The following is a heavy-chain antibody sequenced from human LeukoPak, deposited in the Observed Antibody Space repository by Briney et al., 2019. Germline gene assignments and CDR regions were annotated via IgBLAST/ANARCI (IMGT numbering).Heavy chain of an antibody. CDR1: GFTFSSYA. D-gene: IGHD5-12*01. V-gene: IGHV3-23*01. CDR2: ISGSGADT. J-gene: IGHJ2*01. Sequence: GGSLRLSCAGSGFTFSSYAMSWVRQAPGKGLEWVSAISGSGADTYYADSVKGRFTISRDNSKNTLYLQMNSLRAEDTAVYYCARWALSASGYDYGSPWHWYFDLWGRGTLVTVSS. CDR3: ARWALSASGYDYGSPWHWYFDL.